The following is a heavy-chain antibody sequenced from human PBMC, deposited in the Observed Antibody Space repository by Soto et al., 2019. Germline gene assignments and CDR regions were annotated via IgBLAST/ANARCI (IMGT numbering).Heavy chain of an antibody. J-gene: IGHJ6*02. CDR2: IYTSGST. CDR1: GGSISSYY. D-gene: IGHD3-22*01. V-gene: IGHV4-4*07. Sequence: SETLSLTCTVSGGSISSYYWSWIRQPAGKGLEWIGRIYTSGSTNYNPSLKSRVTMSVDTSKNQFSLKLSSVTAADTAVYYCAIRLYYYDSSGYRTPSGRAVWGQGTTVTVS. CDR3: AIRLYYYDSSGYRTPSGRAV.